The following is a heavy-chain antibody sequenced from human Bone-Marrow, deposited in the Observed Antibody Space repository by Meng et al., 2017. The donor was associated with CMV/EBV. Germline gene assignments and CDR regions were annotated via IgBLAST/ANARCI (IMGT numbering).Heavy chain of an antibody. Sequence: SVKVSCKASGGTFSSYAISWVRQAPGQGLEWMGGIIPILGIANYAQKFQGRVTITADKSTSTAYMELSSLRSEDTAVYYCAREGVTGNTVDHYDGMGGGGQGTTVTVAS. V-gene: IGHV1-69*10. CDR1: GGTFSSYA. J-gene: IGHJ6*02. CDR3: AREGVTGNTVDHYDGMGG. CDR2: IIPILGIA. D-gene: IGHD1-7*01.